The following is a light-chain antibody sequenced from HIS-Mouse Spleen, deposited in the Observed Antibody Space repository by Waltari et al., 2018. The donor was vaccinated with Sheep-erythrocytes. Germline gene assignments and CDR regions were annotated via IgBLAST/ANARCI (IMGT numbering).Light chain of an antibody. Sequence: IVFTQSPATLSLSPGYRATLSCRASQSVSSYLAWYQQKPGQAPRLLIYDASNSATGIPARFSGSESGTDFTLTISSLEPEDFVVYYCQQRSNWLTFGGGTKVEIK. CDR2: DAS. J-gene: IGKJ4*01. V-gene: IGKV3-11*01. CDR3: QQRSNWLT. CDR1: QSVSSY.